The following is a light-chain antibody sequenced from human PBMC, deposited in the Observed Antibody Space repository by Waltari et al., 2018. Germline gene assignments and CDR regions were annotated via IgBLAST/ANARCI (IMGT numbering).Light chain of an antibody. J-gene: IGKJ4*01. CDR3: QQRRNWPLT. Sequence: EIVLTQSPATLSLSPGERATLSCRATQSVSYYLAWYQQRPGQAPRLLIYDTSNRATGIPAMFSGSGTETDFTLTISSLEPEDFAVYYCQQRRNWPLTFGGGTKVEIK. V-gene: IGKV3-11*01. CDR2: DTS. CDR1: QSVSYY.